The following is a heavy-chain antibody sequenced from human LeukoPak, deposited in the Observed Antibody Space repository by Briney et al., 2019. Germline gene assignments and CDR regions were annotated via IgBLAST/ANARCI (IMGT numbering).Heavy chain of an antibody. CDR3: TRGYNSAYDY. J-gene: IGHJ4*02. CDR1: GFTFSNYV. V-gene: IGHV3-74*01. Sequence: GGSLRLSCAASGFTFSNYVMHWVRQAPGKGLVWVSRVNSYGTTTHYAGSVKGRFAVSRDNAKNTLFLQMNSLRVEDTAVYYCTRGYNSAYDYWGQGTLVTVSS. CDR2: VNSYGTTT. D-gene: IGHD1-1*01.